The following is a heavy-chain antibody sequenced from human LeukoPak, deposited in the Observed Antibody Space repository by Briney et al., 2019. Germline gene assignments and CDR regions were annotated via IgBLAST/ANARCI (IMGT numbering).Heavy chain of an antibody. CDR2: IYPGDSDT. V-gene: IGHV5-51*01. Sequence: GESLKISCKASGYTFTGDWIGWVRQMPGKGLEWMGIIYPGDSDTKYNAPFQGQVTISADKSISTAYLQWSSLKASDTAMYFCARGHGWELLSWGQGTLVTVSS. J-gene: IGHJ5*02. CDR1: GYTFTGDW. CDR3: ARGHGWELLS. D-gene: IGHD1-26*01.